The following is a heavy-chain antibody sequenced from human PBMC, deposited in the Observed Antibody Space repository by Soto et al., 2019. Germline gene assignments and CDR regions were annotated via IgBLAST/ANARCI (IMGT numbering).Heavy chain of an antibody. CDR1: GGTFSSYA. D-gene: IGHD5-12*01. Sequence: SVKVSGKASGGTFSSYAISWVRQAPGQGLEWMGGIIPIFGTANYAQKFQGRVTITADESTSTAYMELSSLRSEDTAVYYCASYSGSEGSNWFDPWGQGTLVTVSS. J-gene: IGHJ5*02. CDR3: ASYSGSEGSNWFDP. V-gene: IGHV1-69*13. CDR2: IIPIFGTA.